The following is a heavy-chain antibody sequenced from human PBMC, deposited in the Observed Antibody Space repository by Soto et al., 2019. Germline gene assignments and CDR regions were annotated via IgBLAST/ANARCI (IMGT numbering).Heavy chain of an antibody. CDR2: IKQDGSEK. Sequence: GGSLRLSCAASGFTFSSYWMSWVRQAPGKGLEWVANIKQDGSEKYYVDSVKGRFTISRDNAKNSLYLQMNSLRAEDTAVYYCAKEGPYSKDYYYYGMDVWGQGTTVTVSS. J-gene: IGHJ6*02. D-gene: IGHD4-4*01. V-gene: IGHV3-7*01. CDR1: GFTFSSYW. CDR3: AKEGPYSKDYYYYGMDV.